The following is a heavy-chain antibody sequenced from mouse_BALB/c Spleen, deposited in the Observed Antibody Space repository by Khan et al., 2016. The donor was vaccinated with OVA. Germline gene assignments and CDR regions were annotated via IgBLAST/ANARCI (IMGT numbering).Heavy chain of an antibody. CDR3: ARVYGGDFDY. D-gene: IGHD2-10*02. V-gene: IGHV3-2*02. Sequence: QLEESGPGLVKPSQSLSLTCTVTGYSITNDYAWNWIRQFPGNKLEWMGFISYSGNTKYNPSLKSRISMTRDTSKNQFFLQLNSVTPEDTATYYCARVYGGDFDYWGQGTTLIVSS. J-gene: IGHJ2*01. CDR2: ISYSGNT. CDR1: GYSITNDYA.